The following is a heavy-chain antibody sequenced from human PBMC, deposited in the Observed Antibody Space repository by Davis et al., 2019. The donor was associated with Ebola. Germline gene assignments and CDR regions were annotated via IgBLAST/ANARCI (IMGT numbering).Heavy chain of an antibody. D-gene: IGHD6-19*01. V-gene: IGHV5-10-1*01. CDR1: AYTISSYC. J-gene: IGHJ6*03. CDR2: IHPRDSYT. Sequence: PAESLTLSCAGSAYTISSYCIRWVRQMPGTDREWMGIIHPRDSYTNYSPSFQGHVTISADKSISTAYLQWSSLKASDTAMYYCARHPRVAVAGTIYYYYNMDVWGKGTTVTVSS. CDR3: ARHPRVAVAGTIYYYYNMDV.